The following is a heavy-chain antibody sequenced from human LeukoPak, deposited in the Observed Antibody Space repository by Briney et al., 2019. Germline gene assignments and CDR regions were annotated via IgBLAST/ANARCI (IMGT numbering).Heavy chain of an antibody. CDR3: ARVLGGYYHDSSGYYAGMDY. CDR1: GFTFSSYS. J-gene: IGHJ4*02. V-gene: IGHV3-21*01. CDR2: ISSSSYI. Sequence: GGSLRLSCAASGFTFSSYSMNWVRQAPGKGLEWVSSISSSSYIYYADSVKGRFTISRDNAKNSLYLQMNSLRAEDTAVYYCARVLGGYYHDSSGYYAGMDYWGQGTLVTVSS. D-gene: IGHD3-22*01.